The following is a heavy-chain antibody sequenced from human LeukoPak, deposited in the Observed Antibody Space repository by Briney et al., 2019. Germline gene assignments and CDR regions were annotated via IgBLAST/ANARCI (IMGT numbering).Heavy chain of an antibody. CDR1: GFTFSSYG. D-gene: IGHD3-3*01. J-gene: IGHJ6*03. Sequence: PGGSLRLSCAASGFTFSSYGMHWVRQAPGKGLEWVAFIRYDGSNKYFADSVKGRFTLSRDNSKNTLYLQMNNLRAEDTAVYYCARGQRAHVEWSYYMDVWGKGATVTVTS. V-gene: IGHV3-30*02. CDR2: IRYDGSNK. CDR3: ARGQRAHVEWSYYMDV.